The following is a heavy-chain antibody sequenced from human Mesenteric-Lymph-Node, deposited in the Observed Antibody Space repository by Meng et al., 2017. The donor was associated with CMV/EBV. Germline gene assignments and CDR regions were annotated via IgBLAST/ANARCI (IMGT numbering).Heavy chain of an antibody. CDR1: GFTFSSYA. D-gene: IGHD1-26*01. Sequence: GESLKISCAASGFTFSSYAMSWVRQAPGKGLEWVSVIYSGVGSTYYADSVKGRFTISRDNSKHTLYLQMNSLRAEDTAVYYCAKGPLRESYYADYWGQGTLVTVSS. V-gene: IGHV3-23*03. J-gene: IGHJ4*02. CDR3: AKGPLRESYYADY. CDR2: IYSGVGST.